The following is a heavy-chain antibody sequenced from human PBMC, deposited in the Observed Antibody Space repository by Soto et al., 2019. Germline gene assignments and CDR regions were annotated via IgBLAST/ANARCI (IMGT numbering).Heavy chain of an antibody. J-gene: IGHJ4*02. CDR2: ISGNGRII. CDR3: ARDFDADSRTDFDY. CDR1: GFIFSDNY. D-gene: IGHD4-17*01. V-gene: IGHV3-11*01. Sequence: QVQLVESGGSLVKPGGSLRLSCATSGFIFSDNYMHRIRQAPGKWLEWISYISGNGRIIQYADSAKGRFTISRDNAQNSLYLQMNSLRAEDTALYFCARDFDADSRTDFDYWGQGTLVTVSS.